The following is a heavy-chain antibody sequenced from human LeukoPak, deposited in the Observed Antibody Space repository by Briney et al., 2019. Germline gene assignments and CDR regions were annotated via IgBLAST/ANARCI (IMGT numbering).Heavy chain of an antibody. Sequence: SETLSLTCTVSGGSISNYYWSWIGQPPGKGLEWFGYIYYSGSTNYNPSLKSRVTISVDTSKNQFSLKLSSMTATDTAVYYCARLTCSGGSCYDGYWGQGTLVTVSS. CDR1: GGSISNYY. J-gene: IGHJ4*02. CDR3: ARLTCSGGSCYDGY. V-gene: IGHV4-59*08. CDR2: IYYSGST. D-gene: IGHD2-15*01.